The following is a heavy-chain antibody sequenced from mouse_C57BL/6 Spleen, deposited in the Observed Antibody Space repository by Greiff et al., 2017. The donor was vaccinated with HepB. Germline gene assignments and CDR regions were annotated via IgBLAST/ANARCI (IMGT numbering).Heavy chain of an antibody. CDR1: GFTFSSYA. CDR3: ARENYGSSSWYFDV. CDR2: ISDGGSYT. Sequence: EVKLMESGGGLVKPGGSLKLSCAASGFTFSSYAMSWVRQTPEKRLEWVATISDGGSYTYYPDNVKGRFTISRDNAKNNLYLQMSHLKSEDTAMYYCARENYGSSSWYFDVWGTGTTVTVSS. V-gene: IGHV5-4*01. J-gene: IGHJ1*03. D-gene: IGHD1-1*01.